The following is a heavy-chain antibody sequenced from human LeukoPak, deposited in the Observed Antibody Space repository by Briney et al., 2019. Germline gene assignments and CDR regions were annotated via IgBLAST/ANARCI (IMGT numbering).Heavy chain of an antibody. Sequence: ASVNVSCKASGYTFTSYAMHWVRQAPGQRLEWMGWINAGNGNTKYSQKFQGRVTITRDTSASTAYMELSSLRSEDTAMYYCARGAARPSYFDYWGQGTLVTVSS. J-gene: IGHJ4*02. CDR3: ARGAARPSYFDY. CDR1: GYTFTSYA. CDR2: INAGNGNT. D-gene: IGHD6-6*01. V-gene: IGHV1-3*01.